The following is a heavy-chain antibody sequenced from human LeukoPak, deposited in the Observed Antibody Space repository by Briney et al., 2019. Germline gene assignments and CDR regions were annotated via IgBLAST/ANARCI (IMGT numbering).Heavy chain of an antibody. CDR1: GGSFSAYY. D-gene: IGHD3-22*01. J-gene: IGHJ5*02. Sequence: NPSETLSLTCAVYGGSFSAYYWSWIRQPPGKGLEWIGEINHSERPNYSPSLKSRVTISIDMSKNEFSLRLSSVTAADTAIYYCASLRYDSSAYDHPLPHHWGQGTLVTVSS. CDR3: ASLRYDSSAYDHPLPHH. V-gene: IGHV4-34*01. CDR2: INHSERP.